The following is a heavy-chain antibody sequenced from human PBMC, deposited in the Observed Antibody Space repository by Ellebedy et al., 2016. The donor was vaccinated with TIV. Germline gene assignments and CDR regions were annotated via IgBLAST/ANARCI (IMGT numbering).Heavy chain of an antibody. Sequence: ESLKISXTVSGGSISSSRYHWGWIRQPPGKGLEWLGTIYYSGGTYYNPSLRSRATMSVDTSKNQFSLILSSVTASDTAMYYCARHGTGAAVEFDYWGQGSLVTVSS. V-gene: IGHV4-39*01. CDR2: IYYSGGT. CDR3: ARHGTGAAVEFDY. J-gene: IGHJ4*02. D-gene: IGHD6-19*01. CDR1: GGSISSSRYH.